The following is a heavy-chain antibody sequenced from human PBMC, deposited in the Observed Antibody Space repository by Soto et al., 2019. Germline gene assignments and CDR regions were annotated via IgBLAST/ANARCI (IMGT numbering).Heavy chain of an antibody. CDR3: ARGPQYYYGSGSYID. CDR2: INHSGST. D-gene: IGHD3-10*01. Sequence: PSETLSLTCAVYGGSFSGYYWSWIRQPPGKGLEWIGEINHSGSTNYNPSLKSRVTISVDTSKNQFSLKLSSVTAADTAVYYCARGPQYYYGSGSYIDWGQGTLATV. V-gene: IGHV4-34*01. CDR1: GGSFSGYY. J-gene: IGHJ4*02.